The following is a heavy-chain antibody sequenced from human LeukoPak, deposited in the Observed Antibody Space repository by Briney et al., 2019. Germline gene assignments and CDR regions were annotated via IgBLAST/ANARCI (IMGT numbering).Heavy chain of an antibody. CDR2: IYYSGST. CDR1: GGSISSGGYS. V-gene: IGHV4-30-4*07. J-gene: IGHJ3*02. CDR3: ARGGFHAFDI. D-gene: IGHD3-22*01. Sequence: SETLSLTCAVSGGSISSGGYSWSWIRQPPGKGLEWIGYIYYSGSTYYNPSLKSRVTISVDTSKNQFSLKLSSVTAADTAVYYCARGGFHAFDIWGQGTMVTVSS.